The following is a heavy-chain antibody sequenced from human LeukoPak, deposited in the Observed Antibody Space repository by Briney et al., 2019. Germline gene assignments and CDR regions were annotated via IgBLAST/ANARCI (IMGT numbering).Heavy chain of an antibody. CDR3: AKWNWNESQFDY. Sequence: GGSLRLSCAASGFTFGSYAMSWVRQAPGKGLEWVSAISGSGGGTYYADSVKGRFTISRDNSKNTLYLQMNSLRAEDTAVYYCAKWNWNESQFDYWGQGTLVTVSS. J-gene: IGHJ4*02. CDR1: GFTFGSYA. V-gene: IGHV3-23*01. D-gene: IGHD1-1*01. CDR2: ISGSGGGT.